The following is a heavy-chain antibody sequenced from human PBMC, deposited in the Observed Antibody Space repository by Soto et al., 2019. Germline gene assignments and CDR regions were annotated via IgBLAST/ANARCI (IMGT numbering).Heavy chain of an antibody. Sequence: PGGSLRLSCAASGFTFSSYSMNWVRQAPGKGLEWVSSISYSSSDIYFADSVKGRFTMSRVNAENSLFLQMNSLRAEDTAAYYCARGYRVPGRTRLGCYYYGMDVWVQRTTVTAP. CDR3: ARGYRVPGRTRLGCYYYGMDV. D-gene: IGHD1-1*01. J-gene: IGHJ6*02. V-gene: IGHV3-21*01. CDR1: GFTFSSYS. CDR2: ISYSSSDI.